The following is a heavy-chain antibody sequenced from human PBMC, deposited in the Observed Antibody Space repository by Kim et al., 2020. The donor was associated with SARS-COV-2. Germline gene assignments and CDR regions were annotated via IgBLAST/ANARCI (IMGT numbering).Heavy chain of an antibody. D-gene: IGHD3-10*01. Sequence: GGSLRLSCAASAFSFKTYDLHWVRQPAGKGLEWVSGIDSAGNTYYAASVKGRFTISRDDVKNSFYLQMNSLRLGDTAMYFCARAAPRLYFGSGDSYSSPYYFQYYDMDVWGQGTTVAVSS. CDR1: AFSFKTYD. CDR2: IDSAGNT. V-gene: IGHV3-13*01. J-gene: IGHJ6*01. CDR3: ARAAPRLYFGSGDSYSSPYYFQYYDMDV.